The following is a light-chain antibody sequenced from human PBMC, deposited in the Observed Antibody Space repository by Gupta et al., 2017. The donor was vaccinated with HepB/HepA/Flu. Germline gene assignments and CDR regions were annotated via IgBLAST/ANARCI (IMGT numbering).Light chain of an antibody. CDR3: QQRSHWCS. V-gene: IGKV3-11*01. Sequence: IVLTQSPGTLSLSPGERATLSCRASQSVSTYLSWYQQKPGQPPRLLIYDASNRATGIPDRFSGSGSGTDFTLTISSLEPEDFAVYYWQQRSHWCSFGQGTKLEIK. CDR1: QSVSTY. CDR2: DAS. J-gene: IGKJ2*04.